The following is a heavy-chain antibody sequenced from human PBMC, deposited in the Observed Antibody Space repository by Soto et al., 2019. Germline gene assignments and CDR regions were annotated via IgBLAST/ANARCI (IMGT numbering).Heavy chain of an antibody. J-gene: IGHJ4*02. CDR2: ISSSGSSI. D-gene: IGHD3-16*02. Sequence: QVQLVESGGGLVKPGGSLRLSCAASGFTFSDYYMSWIRQAQGKGLEWVSDISSSGSSIYYADSMKGRFTISRDNAKKSLNIPMNSLRAEDTAVYYCARGPYNYVWGSDPPHFDYWGQGTLVTVSS. CDR3: ARGPYNYVWGSDPPHFDY. CDR1: GFTFSDYY. V-gene: IGHV3-11*01.